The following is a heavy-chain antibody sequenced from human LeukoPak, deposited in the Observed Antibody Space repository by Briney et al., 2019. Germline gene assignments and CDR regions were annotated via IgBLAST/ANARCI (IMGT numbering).Heavy chain of an antibody. CDR2: MYNSGST. CDR3: ARETPYGSGSYPFDY. V-gene: IGHV4-61*02. D-gene: IGHD3-10*01. J-gene: IGHJ4*02. Sequence: TSETLSLTCTVSGGSISSDTCYWSWIRQPAGKGLEWIGRMYNSGSTNYNPSLKSRVTISVDTSNNQFSLRLSSVTAADTAVYYCARETPYGSGSYPFDYWGQGILVTVSS. CDR1: GGSISSDTCY.